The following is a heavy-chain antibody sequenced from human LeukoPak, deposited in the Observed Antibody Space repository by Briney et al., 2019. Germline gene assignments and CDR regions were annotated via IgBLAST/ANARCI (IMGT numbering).Heavy chain of an antibody. CDR2: IYYSGST. CDR1: GGSISSYY. CDR3: ARRYDYVWGSYRYGNYFDY. J-gene: IGHJ4*02. V-gene: IGHV4-59*08. D-gene: IGHD3-16*02. Sequence: SETLSLTCTVSGGSISSYYWSWIRQPPGKGLEWIGYIYYSGSTNYNPSLKSRVTISVDTSKNQFSLKLSSVTAADTAVYYCARRYDYVWGSYRYGNYFDYWGQGTLVTVSS.